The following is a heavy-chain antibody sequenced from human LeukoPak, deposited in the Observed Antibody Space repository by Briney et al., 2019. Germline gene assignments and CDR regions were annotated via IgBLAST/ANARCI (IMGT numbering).Heavy chain of an antibody. D-gene: IGHD3-10*01. CDR3: ARHAVEYYYGSGSYSHFDY. Sequence: PGGSLRLSCAASGFTFSSYSMNWVRQAPGKGLEWVSYISSSSSTIYYADSVKGRFTISRNNAKNSLYLQMNSLRAEDTAVYYCARHAVEYYYGSGSYSHFDYWGQGTLVTVSS. CDR2: ISSSSSTI. J-gene: IGHJ4*02. V-gene: IGHV3-48*01. CDR1: GFTFSSYS.